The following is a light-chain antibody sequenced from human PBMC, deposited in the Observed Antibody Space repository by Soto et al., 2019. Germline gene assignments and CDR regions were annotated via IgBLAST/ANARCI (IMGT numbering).Light chain of an antibody. CDR1: QSISSSY. CDR2: GAS. Sequence: EIVLTQSPGTLSFSPGERATLSCRASQSISSSYLAWYQQKPGQAPRLLVYGASSRATGIPDRFSGSGSGTDFTLTISRLGPEDFAVYYCQQYGSSRFTFGPGTKVDIK. J-gene: IGKJ3*01. CDR3: QQYGSSRFT. V-gene: IGKV3-20*01.